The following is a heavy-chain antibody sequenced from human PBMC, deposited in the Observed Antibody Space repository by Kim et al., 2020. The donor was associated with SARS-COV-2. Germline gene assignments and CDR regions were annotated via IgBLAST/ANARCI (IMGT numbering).Heavy chain of an antibody. J-gene: IGHJ4*02. CDR2: SR. V-gene: IGHV3-53*01. CDR3: SSSTVGAYFDY. Sequence: SRSYADSVKVRLTISRDIPKDTLYLQMNSLRAEDTAVYYCSSSTVGAYFDYWGQGSLVTVSS. D-gene: IGHD1-26*01.